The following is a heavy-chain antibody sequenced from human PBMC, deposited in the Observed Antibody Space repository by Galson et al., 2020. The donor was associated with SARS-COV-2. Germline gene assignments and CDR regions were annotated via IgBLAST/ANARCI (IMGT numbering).Heavy chain of an antibody. J-gene: IGHJ3*02. Sequence: ASVKVSCKASGYTFTSYAMHWVRQAPGQRLEWMGWINAGNGNTKYSQKFQGRVTITMDTSASTAYMALSSLRSEDTAVYYCAIVAGLMVRDRNPNHDAFDIWGQGTMVTVSS. V-gene: IGHV1-3*01. D-gene: IGHD3-10*01. CDR3: AIVAGLMVRDRNPNHDAFDI. CDR2: INAGNGNT. CDR1: GYTFTSYA.